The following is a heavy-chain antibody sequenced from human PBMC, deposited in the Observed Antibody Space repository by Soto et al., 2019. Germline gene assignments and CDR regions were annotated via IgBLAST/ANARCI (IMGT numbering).Heavy chain of an antibody. CDR3: ASHGSADYFWFDP. Sequence: LRLSCAASGFTFSNFWVHWVRRAPGKGLVWVSRASPDGSSTSYADSVKGRFTISRDNAKNMLYMEMNSLRAEDTAVYYCASHGSADYFWFDPWGQGTLVTV. J-gene: IGHJ5*02. V-gene: IGHV3-74*01. CDR2: ASPDGSST. CDR1: GFTFSNFW. D-gene: IGHD4-17*01.